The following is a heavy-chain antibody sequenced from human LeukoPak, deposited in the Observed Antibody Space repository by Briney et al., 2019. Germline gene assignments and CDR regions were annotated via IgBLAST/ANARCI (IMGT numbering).Heavy chain of an antibody. CDR1: GFTFSSYA. CDR3: ARSRGYSYGYSDY. J-gene: IGHJ4*02. V-gene: IGHV3-30-3*01. D-gene: IGHD5-18*01. CDR2: ISYDGSNK. Sequence: GGSLRLSCAASGFTFSSYAMHWVRQAPGKGLEWVAVISYDGSNKYYADSVKGRFTISRDNSKNTLYLQMNSLRAGDTAVHYCARSRGYSYGYSDYWGQGTLVTVSS.